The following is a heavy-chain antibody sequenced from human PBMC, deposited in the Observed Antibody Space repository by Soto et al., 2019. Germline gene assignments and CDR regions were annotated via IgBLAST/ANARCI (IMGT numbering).Heavy chain of an antibody. CDR2: ISGSGYAT. V-gene: IGHV3-23*01. D-gene: IGHD2-15*01. CDR1: GFTFDSYA. Sequence: EVKLKESGGGLFQPGGSARLSCVASGFTFDSYAMSWVRQTPGRGLEWVAAISGSGYATYYTQSVQGRFTISRDKSKNTVFLQMNSLRAEDTAVYFCAKGRYFDASGGCANYWGQGSLITVS. J-gene: IGHJ4*02. CDR3: AKGRYFDASGGCANY.